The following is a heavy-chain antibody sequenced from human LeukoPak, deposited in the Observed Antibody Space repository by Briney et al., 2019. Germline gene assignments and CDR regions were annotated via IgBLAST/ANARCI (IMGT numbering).Heavy chain of an antibody. CDR1: GFTFSSYA. Sequence: PGGSLRLSCAASGFTFSSYAMNWVRQAPGKGLEWVSTISGRGDYTYYADPVKGRFTISRDNSKNTLYLQMNTLRAEDTAVYYCAKTYGSGSYVAFDYWGQGTLVTVSS. V-gene: IGHV3-23*01. CDR3: AKTYGSGSYVAFDY. CDR2: ISGRGDYT. J-gene: IGHJ4*02. D-gene: IGHD3-10*01.